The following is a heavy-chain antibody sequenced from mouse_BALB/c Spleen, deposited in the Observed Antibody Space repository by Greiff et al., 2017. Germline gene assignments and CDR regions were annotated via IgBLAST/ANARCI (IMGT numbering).Heavy chain of an antibody. J-gene: IGHJ3*01. CDR3: AREEDYAWFAY. V-gene: IGHV1S26*01. Sequence: VQLQQSGAELVKPGASVKISCKASGYAFSSYWMNWVKQRPGQGLEWIGYINPSSGYTKYNQKFKGKATFTADTSSNTAYMQRSSLTTEDSAIYYCAREEDYAWFAYWGQGTLVTVS. D-gene: IGHD2-4*01. CDR1: GYAFSSYW. CDR2: INPSSGYT.